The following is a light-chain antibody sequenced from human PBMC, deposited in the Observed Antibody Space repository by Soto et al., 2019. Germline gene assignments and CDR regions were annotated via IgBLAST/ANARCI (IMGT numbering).Light chain of an antibody. CDR3: QQYNSYPYT. J-gene: IGKJ2*01. CDR1: QDVSHW. CDR2: KAS. V-gene: IGKV1-5*03. Sequence: DIHMDQSPSALSASVGDRVTITCRASQDVSHWLAWYQQKPGQAPKLVIYKASSLESGVPSRFSGRGSGTEFTLTISSLQPDDFATYYCQQYNSYPYTFGQGTKLEIK.